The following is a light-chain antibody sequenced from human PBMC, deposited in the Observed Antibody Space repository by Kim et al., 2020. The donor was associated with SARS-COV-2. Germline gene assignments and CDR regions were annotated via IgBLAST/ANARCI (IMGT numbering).Light chain of an antibody. V-gene: IGLV2-14*01. J-gene: IGLJ3*02. Sequence: QSALTQPASVSGSPGQSITISCTGTSSDVGGYNYVSWYQQHPGKALKLMIYDVSKRPSGVSNRFSGSKSGNTASLTISGLQAEDEADYYCSSYTSSSTFEVFGGGTQLTVL. CDR3: SSYTSSSTFEV. CDR2: DVS. CDR1: SSDVGGYNY.